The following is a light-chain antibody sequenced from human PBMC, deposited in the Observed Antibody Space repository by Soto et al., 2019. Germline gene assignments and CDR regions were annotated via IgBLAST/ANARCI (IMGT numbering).Light chain of an antibody. V-gene: IGLV2-14*01. CDR1: SSDVGRYNY. Sequence: QSALTQPASVSGSPGQSITISCTGTSSDVGRYNYVSWYQQHPGKAPKLMIYDVNNRPSGVSNRFSGSKSGNTASLTISGLRADDEADYYCRSYTSSSTRVVFGGGTKLTV. J-gene: IGLJ2*01. CDR2: DVN. CDR3: RSYTSSSTRVV.